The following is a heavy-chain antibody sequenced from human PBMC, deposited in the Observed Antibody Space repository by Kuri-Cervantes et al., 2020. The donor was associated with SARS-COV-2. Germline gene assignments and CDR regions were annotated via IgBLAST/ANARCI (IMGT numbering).Heavy chain of an antibody. J-gene: IGHJ4*02. Sequence: SGPTLVKPTETLTLTCTVSGFSLSNARMGVSWIRQPPGKALEWLAHIFSNDEKSYSTSLKSRLTISKDTSKSQVVLTMTNMDPVDTATYYCARTLYDTSAYYFGYWGQGTLVTVSS. D-gene: IGHD3-22*01. CDR2: IFSNDEK. CDR3: ARTLYDTSAYYFGY. V-gene: IGHV2-26*01. CDR1: GFSLSNARMG.